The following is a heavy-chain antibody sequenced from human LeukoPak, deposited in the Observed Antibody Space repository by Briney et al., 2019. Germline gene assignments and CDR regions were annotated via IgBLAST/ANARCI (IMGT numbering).Heavy chain of an antibody. CDR1: GGSISSGGYY. Sequence: SQTLSLTCTVSGGSISSGGYYWSWIRQPPGKGLEWIGSIYYSGSTYYNPSLKSRVTISVDTSKNQFSLKLSSVTAADTAVYYCARDLSVAAAGLDYWGQGTLVTVSS. V-gene: IGHV4-39*07. J-gene: IGHJ4*02. D-gene: IGHD6-13*01. CDR2: IYYSGST. CDR3: ARDLSVAAAGLDY.